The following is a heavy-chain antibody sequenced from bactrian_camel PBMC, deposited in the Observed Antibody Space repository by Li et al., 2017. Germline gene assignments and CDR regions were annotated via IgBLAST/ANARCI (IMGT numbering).Heavy chain of an antibody. V-gene: IGHV3S6*01. CDR3: GVGPRNRVSCGKYTANF. CDR2: IYTDDGHT. J-gene: IGHJ4*01. D-gene: IGHD3*01. Sequence: VQLVESGGGSAQPGGSLRLSCTSSAEALDSNCISWFRQAPGKEREGIAGIYTDDGHTYYADSVKGRFTISLDNAKNLVYLQMNSLKPDDAGVHYCGVGPRNRVSCGKYTANFWGQGTQVTVS. CDR1: AEALDSNC.